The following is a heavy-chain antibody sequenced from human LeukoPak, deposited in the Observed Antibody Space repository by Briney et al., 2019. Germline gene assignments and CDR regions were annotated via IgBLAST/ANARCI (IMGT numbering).Heavy chain of an antibody. CDR1: GFSLSTSGVG. CDR2: IYWNDDN. CDR3: AHDALTGTFDY. V-gene: IGHV2-5*01. D-gene: IGHD7-27*01. J-gene: IGHJ4*02. Sequence: SGPTLVKPTQTLTLTCTFSGFSLSTSGVGVAWIRQTPGKALEWLALIYWNDDNRYSPSLKSRLTITKDTSKNQVVLTMTNMDPVDTATYYCAHDALTGTFDYWGQGTLVTVSS.